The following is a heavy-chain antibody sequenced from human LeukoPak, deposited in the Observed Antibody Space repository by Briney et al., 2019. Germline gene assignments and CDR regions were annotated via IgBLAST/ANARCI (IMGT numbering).Heavy chain of an antibody. D-gene: IGHD6-13*01. CDR3: ARDRSSSAAPSLSY. J-gene: IGHJ4*02. Sequence: GGSLRLSCAASGFTFSSYGMSWVRQAPGKGLEWISYISGSGLIVYYADSVKGRFTIPRDNAKNSLYLQMNSLRDEDTAVYYCARDRSSSAAPSLSYWGQGTLVTVSS. CDR2: ISGSGLIV. V-gene: IGHV3-48*02. CDR1: GFTFSSYG.